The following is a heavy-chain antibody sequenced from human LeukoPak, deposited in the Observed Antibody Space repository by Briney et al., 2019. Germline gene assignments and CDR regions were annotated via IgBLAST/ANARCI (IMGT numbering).Heavy chain of an antibody. CDR2: IYYSGST. D-gene: IGHD3-22*01. CDR1: GDHISYYY. Sequence: PSETLPHTCSVSGDHISYYYWTRIRQPPGKGLEWIGYIYYSGSTNYNPSLKSRVTISVDTSKNQFSLKLSSVTAADTAVYYCARLRNLLYYYDSSGQLGAFDIWGQGTMVTVSS. CDR3: ARLRNLLYYYDSSGQLGAFDI. J-gene: IGHJ3*02. V-gene: IGHV4-59*08.